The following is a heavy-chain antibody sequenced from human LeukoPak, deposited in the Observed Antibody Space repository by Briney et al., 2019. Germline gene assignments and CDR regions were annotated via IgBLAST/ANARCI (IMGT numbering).Heavy chain of an antibody. V-gene: IGHV3-23*01. CDR1: GFTFSNYA. J-gene: IGHJ4*02. Sequence: LSGGSLRLSCAASGFTFSNYAMHWVRQAPGRGLEWVSAISGSGGNTYYADSVKGRFTISRDNSKNTLYLQMNSLRAEDTAVYYCAKDLAGSGSYSFDYWGQGTLVTVSS. CDR3: AKDLAGSGSYSFDY. D-gene: IGHD1-26*01. CDR2: ISGSGGNT.